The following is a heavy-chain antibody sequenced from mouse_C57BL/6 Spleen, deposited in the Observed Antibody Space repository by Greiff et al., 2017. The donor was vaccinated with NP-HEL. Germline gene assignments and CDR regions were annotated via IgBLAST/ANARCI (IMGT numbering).Heavy chain of an antibody. Sequence: VQLQESGPELVKPGASVKISCKASGYSFTSYYIHWVKQRPGQGLEWIGWIYPGSGNTKYNEKFKGKATLTADTSSSTAYMQLSSLTSEDSAVYYCARAYYGSGDAMDYWGQGTSVTVSS. CDR1: GYSFTSYY. J-gene: IGHJ4*01. D-gene: IGHD1-1*01. CDR3: ARAYYGSGDAMDY. V-gene: IGHV1-66*01. CDR2: IYPGSGNT.